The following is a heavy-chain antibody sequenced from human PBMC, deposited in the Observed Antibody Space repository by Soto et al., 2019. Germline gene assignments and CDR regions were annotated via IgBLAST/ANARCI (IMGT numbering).Heavy chain of an antibody. CDR3: TTTLYYYDSPLDFDY. V-gene: IGHV3-15*07. Sequence: GGSLRLSCAASGFTFSNAWMNWVRQAPGKGLEWVGRIKSKTDGGTTDYAAPVKGRFTISRDDSKNTLYLQMNSLKTEDTAVYYCTTTLYYYDSPLDFDYWGQGTLVTVSS. D-gene: IGHD3-22*01. CDR2: IKSKTDGGTT. CDR1: GFTFSNAW. J-gene: IGHJ4*02.